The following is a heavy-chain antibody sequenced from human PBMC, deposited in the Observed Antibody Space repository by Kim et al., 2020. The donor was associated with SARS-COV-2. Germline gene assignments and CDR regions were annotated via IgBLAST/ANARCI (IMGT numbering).Heavy chain of an antibody. V-gene: IGHV3-23*01. Sequence: TYYADSVKGRFTISRDNSKNTLYLQMNSRRAEDTAVYYCAKVGWLQFFDYWGQGTLVTVSS. D-gene: IGHD5-12*01. CDR3: AKVGWLQFFDY. J-gene: IGHJ4*02. CDR2: T.